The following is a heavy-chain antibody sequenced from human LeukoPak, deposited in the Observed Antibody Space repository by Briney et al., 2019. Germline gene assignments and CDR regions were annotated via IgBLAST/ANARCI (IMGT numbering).Heavy chain of an antibody. V-gene: IGHV3-30*02. J-gene: IGHJ5*02. Sequence: PGGSLRLSCAASGFTFSSYGMHWVRQAPGKGLEWVAFIRYDGSNKYYADSVKGRFTISRDNSKNTLYLQMNSLRAEDTAVYYCARDRVVVPAAMPGSFWFDPWGQGALVTVSS. CDR3: ARDRVVVPAAMPGSFWFDP. CDR1: GFTFSSYG. D-gene: IGHD2-2*01. CDR2: IRYDGSNK.